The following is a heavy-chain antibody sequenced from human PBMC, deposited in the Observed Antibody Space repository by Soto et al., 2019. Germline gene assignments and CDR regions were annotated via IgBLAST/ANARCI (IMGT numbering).Heavy chain of an antibody. Sequence: PSETLSLTCAVYGGSFSGYYWSWIRQPPGKGLEWIGEIDHSGSTNYNPSLKSRVTISVDTSKNQFSLKLSSVTAADTAVYYCARSGRIRYYYYGMDVWGQGTTVTVSS. CDR3: ARSGRIRYYYYGMDV. CDR2: IDHSGST. J-gene: IGHJ6*02. CDR1: GGSFSGYY. V-gene: IGHV4-34*01. D-gene: IGHD3-10*01.